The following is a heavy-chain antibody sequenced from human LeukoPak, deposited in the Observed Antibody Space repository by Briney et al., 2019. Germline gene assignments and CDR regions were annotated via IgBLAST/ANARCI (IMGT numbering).Heavy chain of an antibody. CDR2: IYGGGST. V-gene: IGHV3-66*02. Sequence: GGSLRLSCAASGFTVSSNHMNWVRQAPGKGLEWVSVIYGGGSTYYADSVKGRFTISRDNSKNTLYLQMNSVRAEDTAVYYCATERSNSLNYWGQGTLVTVSS. D-gene: IGHD6-6*01. J-gene: IGHJ4*02. CDR1: GFTVSSNH. CDR3: ATERSNSLNY.